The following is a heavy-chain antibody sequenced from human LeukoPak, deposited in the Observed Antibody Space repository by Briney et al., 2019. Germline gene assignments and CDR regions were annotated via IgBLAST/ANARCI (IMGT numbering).Heavy chain of an antibody. D-gene: IGHD2-15*01. CDR1: GFTFDDYT. J-gene: IGHJ5*02. CDR3: AKDMGRYCSGGSCFFDP. V-gene: IGHV3-43*01. Sequence: GGSLRLSCAASGFTFDDYTMHWVRHAPGKGLEWVSLITWDGGGTYYADSVKGRFTISRDNSKNSLYLQMNSLRTEDTALYYCAKDMGRYCSGGSCFFDPWGQGTLVTVSS. CDR2: ITWDGGGT.